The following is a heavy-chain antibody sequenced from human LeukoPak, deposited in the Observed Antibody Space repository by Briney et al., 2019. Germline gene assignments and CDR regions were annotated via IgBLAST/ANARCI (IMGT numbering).Heavy chain of an antibody. V-gene: IGHV3-23*01. Sequence: GASLRLYCAASGFTFRSYAMSWVRQAPGKGLEWVSTISGSGGSTYYADSVKGRFTISRDNSKNTVYLQMNSLRSEDTAVYYCAKDSGIYVDFDYWGQGTPVTVSS. CDR3: AKDSGIYVDFDY. D-gene: IGHD1-26*01. J-gene: IGHJ4*02. CDR2: ISGSGGST. CDR1: GFTFRSYA.